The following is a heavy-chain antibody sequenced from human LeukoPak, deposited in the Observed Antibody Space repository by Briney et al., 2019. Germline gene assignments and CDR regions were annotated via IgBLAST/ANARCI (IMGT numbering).Heavy chain of an antibody. CDR3: ARDRPYYDILTGYYN. CDR1: GFTFSSYS. CDR2: IKQDGSEK. V-gene: IGHV3-7*01. Sequence: PGGSLRLSCAVSGFTFSSYSMSWVRQAPGKRLEWVANIKQDGSEKYYVDSVKGRFTISRDNAKNSLYLQMNSLRAEDTGVYYCARDRPYYDILTGYYNWGQGTLVTVSS. D-gene: IGHD3-9*01. J-gene: IGHJ4*02.